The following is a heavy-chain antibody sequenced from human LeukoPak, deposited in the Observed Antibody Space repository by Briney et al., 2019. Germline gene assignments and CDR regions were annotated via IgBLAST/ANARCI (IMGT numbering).Heavy chain of an antibody. V-gene: IGHV1-69*13. CDR1: GGTFSSYA. Sequence: SVKVSCKASGGTFSSYAISWVRQAPGQGLEWMGGIIPIFGTANYAQKFQGRVTITADESTSTAYMELSSLRSEDTAVYYCARDCSSTSCYGGYYYYYYGMDVRGQGTTVTVSS. D-gene: IGHD2-2*01. CDR2: IIPIFGTA. J-gene: IGHJ6*02. CDR3: ARDCSSTSCYGGYYYYYYGMDV.